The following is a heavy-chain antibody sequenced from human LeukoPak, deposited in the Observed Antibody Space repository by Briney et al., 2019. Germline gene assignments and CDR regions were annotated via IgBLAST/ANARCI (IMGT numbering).Heavy chain of an antibody. J-gene: IGHJ5*02. CDR2: ICYDGSNK. CDR3: ARGLSYGSGTSPANWFDP. V-gene: IGHV3-33*01. Sequence: GGSLRLYCAASGFTFSYFDMHWGRQAPGKGLEWVATICYDGSNKSYADSVKGRFTISRDNSKKTLHLQMNSLRTEDTAVYYCARGLSYGSGTSPANWFDPWGQGTLVTVSS. CDR1: GFTFSYFD. D-gene: IGHD3-10*01.